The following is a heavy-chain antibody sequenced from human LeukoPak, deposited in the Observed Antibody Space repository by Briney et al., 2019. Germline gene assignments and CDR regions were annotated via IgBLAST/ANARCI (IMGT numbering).Heavy chain of an antibody. V-gene: IGHV3-33*01. CDR3: ARDQRGWYAGGLNWFDP. Sequence: GMSLRLSCAASGFTFSSYGMHWVRQAPGKGLEWVAVIRYDGSNKYYADSVKGRFTISRDNSKNTLYLQMNSLRAEDTAVYYCARDQRGWYAGGLNWFDPWGQGTLVTVSS. D-gene: IGHD6-19*01. J-gene: IGHJ5*02. CDR2: IRYDGSNK. CDR1: GFTFSSYG.